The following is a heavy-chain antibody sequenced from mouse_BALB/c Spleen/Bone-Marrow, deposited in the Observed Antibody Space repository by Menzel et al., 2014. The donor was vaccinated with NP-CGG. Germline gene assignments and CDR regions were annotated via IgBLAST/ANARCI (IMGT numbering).Heavy chain of an antibody. Sequence: VMLVESGGGLVKPGGSLKLSCAASGFTFSSYAMSWVRQTPEKRLEWVATISSGGSYTYYPDSVKGRFTISRDNAKNTLYLQMSSLRSEDTAMYYCARRGYGNYVGYAMDYWGQGTSVTVSS. CDR3: ARRGYGNYVGYAMDY. V-gene: IGHV5-9-1*01. J-gene: IGHJ4*01. CDR2: ISSGGSYT. D-gene: IGHD2-10*02. CDR1: GFTFSSYA.